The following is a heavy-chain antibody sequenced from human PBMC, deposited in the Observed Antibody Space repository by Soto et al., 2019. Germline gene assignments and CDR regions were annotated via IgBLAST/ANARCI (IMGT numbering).Heavy chain of an antibody. V-gene: IGHV5-51*01. J-gene: IGHJ6*02. CDR1: GYSFSSYE. CDR3: ARHSSSSWRLYYYYGMDV. D-gene: IGHD6-13*01. Sequence: GEALKISCKGSGYSFSSYEIGWGRPMPGKSLEWMGIIYPGDSDTRYSPSFQGQVTISADKSISTAYLQWSSLKASDTAMYYCARHSSSSWRLYYYYGMDVWGQGTTVTVSS. CDR2: IYPGDSDT.